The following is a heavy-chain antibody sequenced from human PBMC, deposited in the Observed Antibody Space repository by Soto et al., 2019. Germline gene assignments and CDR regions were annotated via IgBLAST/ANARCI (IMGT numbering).Heavy chain of an antibody. CDR3: ARIYRGYEVIEY. V-gene: IGHV4-39*01. CDR2: IYYSGST. Sequence: SETLSLTCPVSGGSPSSSMYYLGWLRPPPGKGLEWIGSIYYSGSTYYNPSLKSRVTISVDTSKNQFSLKLSSVTAADTAGYYCARIYRGYEVIEYWGQGTRVTVSA. CDR1: GGSPSSSMYY. J-gene: IGHJ4*02. D-gene: IGHD5-12*01.